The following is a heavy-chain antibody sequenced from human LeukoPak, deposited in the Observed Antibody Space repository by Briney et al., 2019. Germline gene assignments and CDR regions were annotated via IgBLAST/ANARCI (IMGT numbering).Heavy chain of an antibody. J-gene: IGHJ4*02. CDR3: AKETRLRYSYGYYEFDY. CDR1: GFTFSSYG. Sequence: PGGSLRLSCAASGFTFSSYGMHWVRQAPGKGLEWVAVISYDGSNKYYADSVKGRFTISRDNSKNMLYLQMNSLRAEDTAVYYCAKETRLRYSYGYYEFDYWGQGTLVTVSS. D-gene: IGHD5-18*01. V-gene: IGHV3-30*18. CDR2: ISYDGSNK.